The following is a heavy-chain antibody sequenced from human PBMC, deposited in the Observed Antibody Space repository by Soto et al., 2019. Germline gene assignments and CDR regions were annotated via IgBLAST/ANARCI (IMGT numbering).Heavy chain of an antibody. CDR1: GFTFSSYA. V-gene: IGHV3-30-3*01. CDR2: ISYDGSNK. CDR3: ARDTSVYYYYYYGMDV. J-gene: IGHJ6*02. Sequence: GGSLRLSCAASGFTFSSYAMHWVRQAPGKGLEWVAVISYDGSNKYYADSVKGRFTISRDNSKNTLYLQMNSLRAEDTAVYYCARDTSVYYYYYYGMDVWGQGTTVTVSS.